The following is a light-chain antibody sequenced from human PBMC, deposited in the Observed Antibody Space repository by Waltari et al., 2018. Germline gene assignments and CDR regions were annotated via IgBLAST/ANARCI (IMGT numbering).Light chain of an antibody. J-gene: IGKJ1*01. V-gene: IGKV3-15*01. Sequence: EIVMTQSPATLSVSPGERATLSCRASQSVSSNLAWYQQKPGQAPRLLIYGASTRATGSPARFSGSGSGTEFTLTISSMQSEDFAVYYCQQYNNWPPWTFGQGTKVEFK. CDR3: QQYNNWPPWT. CDR2: GAS. CDR1: QSVSSN.